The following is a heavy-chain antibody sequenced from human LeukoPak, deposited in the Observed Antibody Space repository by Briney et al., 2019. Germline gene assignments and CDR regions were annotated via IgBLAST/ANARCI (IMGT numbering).Heavy chain of an antibody. V-gene: IGHV3-21*01. CDR3: ARDPSWSCSGGSCWEFDY. J-gene: IGHJ4*02. Sequence: GGSLRLSCTASGFTFDNYAMIWVRQASGKGLEWVSSISSSSSYIYYADSVKGRFTISRDNARNSLNLQMNGLRAEDAAVYYCARDPSWSCSGGSCWEFDYWGQGTLVTVSS. CDR1: GFTFDNYA. D-gene: IGHD2-15*01. CDR2: ISSSSSYI.